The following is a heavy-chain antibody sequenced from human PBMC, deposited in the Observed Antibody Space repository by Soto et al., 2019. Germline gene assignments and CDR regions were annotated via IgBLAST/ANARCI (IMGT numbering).Heavy chain of an antibody. CDR3: ARRGDHGGLVY. CDR1: GGSISSSSYY. J-gene: IGHJ4*02. D-gene: IGHD3-10*01. V-gene: IGHV4-39*01. Sequence: QLQLQESGPGLVKPSETLSLTCTVSGGSISSSSYYWGWIRQPPGKGLEWIGSIYYSGSTYYNPSLKSRVTISVDTSKNQFSLKLSSVTAADTAVYYCARRGDHGGLVYWGQGTLVTDSS. CDR2: IYYSGST.